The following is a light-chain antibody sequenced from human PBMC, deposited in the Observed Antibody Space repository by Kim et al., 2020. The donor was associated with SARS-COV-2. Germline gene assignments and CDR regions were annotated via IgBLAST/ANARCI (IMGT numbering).Light chain of an antibody. CDR1: QSVLYSSNNKNY. CDR2: WAS. J-gene: IGKJ4*01. CDR3: QQYYDTPLT. Sequence: DIVMTQSPDSLAVSLGERATINCKSSQSVLYSSNNKNYLAWYQQKPRQPPELLIYWASTRESGVPDRFSGSGSGTDFTLTISSLQAEDVAVYYCQQYYDTPLTFGGGTKVDIK. V-gene: IGKV4-1*01.